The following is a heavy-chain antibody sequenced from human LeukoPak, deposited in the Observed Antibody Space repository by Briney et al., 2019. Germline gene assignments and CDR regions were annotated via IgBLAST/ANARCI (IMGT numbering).Heavy chain of an antibody. V-gene: IGHV3-48*03. J-gene: IGHJ6*04. Sequence: GGSLRLSCAASGFTFYTYAMNWVRQAPGKGLEWVSYISSSGSTIYYADSVKGRFTISRDNAKNSLYLQMNSLRAEDTAVYYCAELGITMIGGVWGKGTTVTISS. CDR1: GFTFYTYA. D-gene: IGHD3-10*02. CDR2: ISSSGSTI. CDR3: AELGITMIGGV.